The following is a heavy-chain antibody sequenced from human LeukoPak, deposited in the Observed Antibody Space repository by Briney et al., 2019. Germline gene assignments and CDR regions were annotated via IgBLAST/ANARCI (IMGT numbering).Heavy chain of an antibody. D-gene: IGHD5-12*01. J-gene: IGHJ3*01. CDR1: GFTFRSFW. CDR2: INYDGTDT. V-gene: IGHV3-74*01. Sequence: GGALRLSCAASGFTFRSFWIHCGRQAPGEGVVWVGRINYDGTDTIYADSVKGRFTVSRDNAKNTLYLQMNSLRVEDTAVYFCGRGGFSHGFDVWGQGTVVTVSS. CDR3: GRGGFSHGFDV.